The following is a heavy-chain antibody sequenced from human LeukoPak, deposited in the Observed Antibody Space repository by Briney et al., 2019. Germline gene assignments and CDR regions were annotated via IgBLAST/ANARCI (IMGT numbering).Heavy chain of an antibody. CDR2: IYTSGST. D-gene: IGHD2-2*01. CDR3: ARSALVATSGIDY. V-gene: IGHV4-4*07. CDR1: GDSISSYY. Sequence: SETLSLTCTVCGDSISSYYGRWLRQPAGKGLEWIGRIYTSGSTNYNPSLKSRVTMSVDTSKNQFSLKLSSVTAADTAVYYCARSALVATSGIDYWGQGTLVTVSS. J-gene: IGHJ4*02.